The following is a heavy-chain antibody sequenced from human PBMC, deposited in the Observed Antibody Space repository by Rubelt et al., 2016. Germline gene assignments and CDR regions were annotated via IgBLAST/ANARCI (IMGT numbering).Heavy chain of an antibody. J-gene: IGHJ6*01. V-gene: IGHV3-23*04. Sequence: VQLVESGGGLVQPVGSLRLSCAASGFTFSSYAMSWVRQAPGKGLEWVSAISRAGNSTYYADSVKGRFTISRDNSKNTLYMHMKGLRAEDTAVDYCAKGVGAEAVGGMDVWGQGTTVTVSS. CDR1: GFTFSSYA. CDR2: ISRAGNST. CDR3: AKGVGAEAVGGMDV. D-gene: IGHD6-19*01.